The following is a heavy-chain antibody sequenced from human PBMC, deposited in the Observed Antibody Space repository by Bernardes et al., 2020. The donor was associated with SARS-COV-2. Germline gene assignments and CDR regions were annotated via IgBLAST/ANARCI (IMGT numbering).Heavy chain of an antibody. J-gene: IGHJ4*02. D-gene: IGHD3-3*01. CDR2: MNPNSGNT. CDR1: GYTFTSYD. V-gene: IGHV1-8*01. Sequence: ASVKVSCKASGYTFTSYDINWVRQATGQGLEWMGWMNPNSGNTGYAQKFQDRVTMTRNTSISTAYMELSSLRSEDTAVYYCAKGAYDFWSGYYTVRSNFDYWGQGTLVTVSS. CDR3: AKGAYDFWSGYYTVRSNFDY.